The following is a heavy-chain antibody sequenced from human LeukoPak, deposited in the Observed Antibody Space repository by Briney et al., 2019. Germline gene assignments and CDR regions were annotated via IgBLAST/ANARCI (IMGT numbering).Heavy chain of an antibody. V-gene: IGHV3-30*18. CDR1: GYTFSDYS. CDR3: AKDRGAVADYFDY. J-gene: IGHJ4*02. D-gene: IGHD6-19*01. Sequence: GGSLRLSCTASGYTFSDYSMHWVRQAPGKGLEWVSVISYSGVVKFYADSVKGRFTISRDNSKNTLYLQMNSLRAEDTAVYYCAKDRGAVADYFDYWGQGTLVTVSS. CDR2: ISYSGVVK.